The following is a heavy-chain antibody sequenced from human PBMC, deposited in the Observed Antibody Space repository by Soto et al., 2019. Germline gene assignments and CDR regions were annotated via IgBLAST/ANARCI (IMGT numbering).Heavy chain of an antibody. CDR3: ARVQGTRTTNFYHYMDV. V-gene: IGHV1-69*02. J-gene: IGHJ6*03. CDR2: IIPKLGIT. D-gene: IGHD2-8*01. CDR1: VGTFSDYN. Sequence: VQLVQSGAEVKRPGSSVKVSCKAPVGTFSDYNIAWVRQARGQGLEWMGRIIPKLGITNYAHKFQDRVRITTDKATSTAYMELTSLRYEDTAVYFCARVQGTRTTNFYHYMDVWGEGTSVPVS.